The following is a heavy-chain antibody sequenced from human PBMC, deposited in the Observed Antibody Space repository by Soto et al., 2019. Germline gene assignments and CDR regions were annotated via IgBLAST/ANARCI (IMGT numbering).Heavy chain of an antibody. V-gene: IGHV4-59*01. CDR2: IYYSGST. CDR1: GGSISSYY. D-gene: IGHD2-2*01. CDR3: ARQIVVVPAATTGGWFDP. J-gene: IGHJ5*02. Sequence: SETLSLTCTVSGGSISSYYWSWIRQPPGKGLEWIGYIYYSGSTNYNPSLKSRVTISVDTSKNQFSLKLSSVTAADTAVYYCARQIVVVPAATTGGWFDPWGQGTLVTVSS.